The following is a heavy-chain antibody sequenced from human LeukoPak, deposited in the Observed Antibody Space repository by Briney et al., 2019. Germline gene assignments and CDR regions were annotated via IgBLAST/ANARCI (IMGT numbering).Heavy chain of an antibody. CDR1: GGSISSGGYS. J-gene: IGHJ6*02. CDR3: ARGHYYDSSLSFYYYYGMDV. Sequence: PSETLSLTCAVSGGSISSGGYSWSWIRQPPGKGLEWIGYIYHSGSTYYNPSLKSRVTISVDRSKNQFSLKLSSVTAADTAVHYCARGHYYDSSLSFYYYYGMDVWGQGTTVTVSS. V-gene: IGHV4-30-2*01. CDR2: IYHSGST. D-gene: IGHD3-22*01.